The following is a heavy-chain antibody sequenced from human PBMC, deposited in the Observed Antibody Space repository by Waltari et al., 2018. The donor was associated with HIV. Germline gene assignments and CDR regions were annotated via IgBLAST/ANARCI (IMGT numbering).Heavy chain of an antibody. J-gene: IGHJ6*02. Sequence: EVQLVDSGGGLVQPGGSLQHSCVAPGLTFSGPVITGLRQPSGKGLECVGRIRSTPNNNATTYAASVKGRFTISRDDSNMAFLQMNNLKTEDTAVYYCTRQADYSKYGAQGMDVWGQGTTVTVSS. V-gene: IGHV3-73*01. D-gene: IGHD4-4*01. CDR3: TRQADYSKYGAQGMDV. CDR2: IRSTPNNNAT. CDR1: GLTFSGPV.